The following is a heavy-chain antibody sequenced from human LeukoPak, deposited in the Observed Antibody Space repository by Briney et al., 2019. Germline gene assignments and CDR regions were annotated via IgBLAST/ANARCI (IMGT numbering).Heavy chain of an antibody. CDR1: GGSISSYY. CDR2: IYYSGST. D-gene: IGHD5-18*01. CDR3: ARYWGVQLWPHWYFDL. J-gene: IGHJ2*01. V-gene: IGHV4-59*01. Sequence: SETLSLTCTVSGGSISSYYWSWFRQTPGKGPEWIGYIYYSGSTKYNPSLKSRFTISVDRAKNQFSLKLNSVTAADTAVYYCARYWGVQLWPHWYFDLWGRGSLVTVSS.